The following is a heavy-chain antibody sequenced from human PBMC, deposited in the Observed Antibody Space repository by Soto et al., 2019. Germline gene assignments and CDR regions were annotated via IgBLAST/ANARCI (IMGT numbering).Heavy chain of an antibody. CDR3: ARVGYYDILTGWFDP. CDR2: ISAYNGNT. V-gene: IGHV1-18*01. D-gene: IGHD3-9*01. J-gene: IGHJ5*02. CDR1: VYTFTSYG. Sequence: ASVEVSCTASVYTFTSYGISWVRQAPGQGLEWMGWISAYNGNTNYAQKLQGRVTMTTDTSTSTAYMELRSLRSDDTAVYYCARVGYYDILTGWFDPWGQGTLVTVSS.